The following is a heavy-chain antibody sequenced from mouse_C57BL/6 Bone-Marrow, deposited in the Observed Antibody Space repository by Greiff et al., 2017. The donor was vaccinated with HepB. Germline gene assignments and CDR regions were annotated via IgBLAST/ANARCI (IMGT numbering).Heavy chain of an antibody. CDR1: GNTFTSYW. CDR3: AKALNYYAMDY. V-gene: IGHV1-52*01. Sequence: VQLQQPGAELVRPGSSVKLSCKASGNTFTSYWMHWVKQRPIQGLEWIGNIDPSDSETHYNQKFKDKATLTVDKSSSTAYMQLSSLTSEDSAVYYCAKALNYYAMDYWGQGTSVTVSS. J-gene: IGHJ4*01. CDR2: IDPSDSET.